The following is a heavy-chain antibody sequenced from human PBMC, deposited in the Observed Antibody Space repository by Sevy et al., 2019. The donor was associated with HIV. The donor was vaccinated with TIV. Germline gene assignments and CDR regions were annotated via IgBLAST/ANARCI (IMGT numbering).Heavy chain of an antibody. CDR3: ASTVSPYYYDMDV. J-gene: IGHJ6*02. V-gene: IGHV4-34*01. D-gene: IGHD1-20*01. CDR2: INHSGST. CDR1: DGSFSAFH. Sequence: SETLSLTCAVYDGSFSAFHWSWIRQPSGKGLEWIGIINHSGSTNYNPSLKSRVTISVDTSVNQFSLTLSSVTAADTAVYYCASTVSPYYYDMDVWGQGTTVTVSS.